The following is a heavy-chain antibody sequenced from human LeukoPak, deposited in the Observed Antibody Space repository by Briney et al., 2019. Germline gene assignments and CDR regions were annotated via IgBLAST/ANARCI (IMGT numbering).Heavy chain of an antibody. CDR2: IYYSGST. Sequence: SETLSLTCTVSGGSISSYYWSWIRQPPGKGPEWIGYIYYSGSTNYNPSLKSRVTISVDTSKNQFSLKLSSVTAADTAVYYCARAAMVRGVTDYYYYGMDVWGQGTTVTVSS. D-gene: IGHD3-10*01. J-gene: IGHJ6*02. CDR3: ARAAMVRGVTDYYYYGMDV. V-gene: IGHV4-59*01. CDR1: GGSISSYY.